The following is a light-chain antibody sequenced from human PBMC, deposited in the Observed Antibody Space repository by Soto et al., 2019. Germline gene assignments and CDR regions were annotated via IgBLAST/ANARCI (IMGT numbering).Light chain of an antibody. V-gene: IGLV2-8*01. J-gene: IGLJ2*01. CDR1: SSDAGGYNY. Sequence: QSVLTQPPSASGSPGQSVTISCTGTSSDAGGYNYVSWYQQHPGKAPKLMIYEVNKRPSGVPDRFSGSKSGNSASLTVSGLQAEDEADYYCSSYAGSNNLVFGGGTKVTVL. CDR2: EVN. CDR3: SSYAGSNNLV.